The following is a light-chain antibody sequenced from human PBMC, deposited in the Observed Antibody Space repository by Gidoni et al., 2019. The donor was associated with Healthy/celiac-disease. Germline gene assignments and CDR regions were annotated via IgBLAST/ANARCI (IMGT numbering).Light chain of an antibody. CDR3: QQSCSTPRT. Sequence: DSQITQSPSSRSASVGDRVTITGRASQSISSYLNWYQQKPGKAPKLLIYAESSLQSGVPSRFSGRGAGTDFNLIISSLQLEDFATYYCQQSCSTPRTFGGGTKVEIK. J-gene: IGKJ4*01. CDR2: AES. V-gene: IGKV1-39*01. CDR1: QSISSY.